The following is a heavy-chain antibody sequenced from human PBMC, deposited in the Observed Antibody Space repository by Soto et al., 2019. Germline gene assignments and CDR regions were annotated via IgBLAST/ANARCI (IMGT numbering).Heavy chain of an antibody. Sequence: GGSLRLSCAASGFTFSSYGMHWVRQAPGKGPVWVAQINGDGSIKTYVDSVKGRFTTSRDNAKNTLYLQMDSLRVEDTAVYYCARKLDRDYSDNWLDPWGQGTLVTVSS. CDR1: GFTFSSYG. J-gene: IGHJ5*02. CDR3: ARKLDRDYSDNWLDP. CDR2: INGDGSIK. V-gene: IGHV3-74*01. D-gene: IGHD3-22*01.